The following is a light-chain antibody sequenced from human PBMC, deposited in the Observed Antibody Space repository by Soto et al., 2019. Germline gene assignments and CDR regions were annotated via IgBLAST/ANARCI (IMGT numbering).Light chain of an antibody. Sequence: QSALTQPASVSGSPGQSITISCTGTSSDVGGYNSVSWYQQNPGKAPKLMIFDVSNRPSGVSSRFSGSRSGNTASLTISGLQAEDEADYYCSSSASSSTLVYVFGTGTKVTVL. V-gene: IGLV2-14*01. CDR3: SSSASSSTLVYV. CDR1: SSDVGGYNS. J-gene: IGLJ1*01. CDR2: DVS.